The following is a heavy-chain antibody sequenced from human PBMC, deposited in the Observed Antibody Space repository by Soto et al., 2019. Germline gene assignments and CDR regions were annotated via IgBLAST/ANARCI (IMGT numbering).Heavy chain of an antibody. Sequence: GASVKVSCKASGYTFTSYAMHWVRQAPGQRLEWMGWINAGNGNTKYSQKFQGRATITRDTSASTAYMELSSLRSEDTAVYYCARTFMKGRDYYYYGMDVWGQGTTVTVSS. CDR2: INAGNGNT. CDR1: GYTFTSYA. J-gene: IGHJ6*02. D-gene: IGHD3-10*01. V-gene: IGHV1-3*01. CDR3: ARTFMKGRDYYYYGMDV.